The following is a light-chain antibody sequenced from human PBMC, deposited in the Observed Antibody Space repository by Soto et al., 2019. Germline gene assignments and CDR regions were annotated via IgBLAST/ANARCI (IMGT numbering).Light chain of an antibody. CDR3: SSFTSSSTVI. J-gene: IGLJ2*01. CDR1: SSDVGSYNR. V-gene: IGLV2-18*02. CDR2: XXX. Sequence: QSALTQPPSVSGSPGQSVTISCTGTSSDVGSYNRVSWYQQPPGTAPKLMIYXXXNRXXXXXXXFSGSKSGNTASLTISGXXXXXXXXYYCSSFTSSSTVIFGGGTKLTVL.